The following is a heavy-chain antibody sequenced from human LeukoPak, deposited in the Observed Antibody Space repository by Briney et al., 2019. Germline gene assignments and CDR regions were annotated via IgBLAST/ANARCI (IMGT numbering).Heavy chain of an antibody. D-gene: IGHD2-15*01. J-gene: IGHJ4*02. CDR3: ARTGCSAGSCYSQTVKFDS. V-gene: IGHV1-18*01. Sequence: GASVKVSCKASGYTFTNYGISWVRRAPGQGLEWMAWISAHNGNTDCAQKFQGRVTVTADTSTNTAYMELKSLRSDDTAVYYCARTGCSAGSCYSQTVKFDSWGQGTLVTVSS. CDR2: ISAHNGNT. CDR1: GYTFTNYG.